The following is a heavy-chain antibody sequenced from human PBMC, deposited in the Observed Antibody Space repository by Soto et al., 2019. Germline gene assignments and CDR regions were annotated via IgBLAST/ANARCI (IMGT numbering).Heavy chain of an antibody. CDR1: GGSFSSDSFI. V-gene: IGHV4-31*03. J-gene: IGHJ6*02. Sequence: TLSLTCSVSGGSFSSDSFIWSWVRQFPGKGLEWIGYINYSGTTYYNPSLRSRITMSVDTSKNQFSLNLSSVTAADTAVYYCARDHKWDGMDVWGQGTTVTVSS. CDR3: ARDHKWDGMDV. CDR2: INYSGTT. D-gene: IGHD1-26*01.